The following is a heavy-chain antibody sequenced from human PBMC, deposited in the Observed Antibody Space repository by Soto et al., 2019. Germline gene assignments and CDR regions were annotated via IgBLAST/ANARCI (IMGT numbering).Heavy chain of an antibody. D-gene: IGHD2-15*01. CDR1: GFTFNTYG. V-gene: IGHV3-33*08. CDR3: ARADCTGAYCYSWPFNYGVDV. CDR2: IWYDGSNK. Sequence: GGSLRLSCAAFGFTFNTYGMHWVRQAQGKGLEWVAIIWYDGSNKYYADTVKGRFTISRDNSRNTLYLQMNSLRAEDTALYYCARADCTGAYCYSWPFNYGVDVWGQGTTVTVSS. J-gene: IGHJ6*02.